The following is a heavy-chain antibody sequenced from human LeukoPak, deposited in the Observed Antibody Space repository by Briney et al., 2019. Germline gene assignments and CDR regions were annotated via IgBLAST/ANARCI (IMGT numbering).Heavy chain of an antibody. CDR1: GFPFGSYS. Sequence: GGSLRLSCAASGFPFGSYSMNWVRQAPGKGLEWVSYISYSSITIYYADSVRGRFTISRDNAKSSLYLQMNSLRAEDTAVYYCARDGGGSQQSNWFDPWGQGTLVTVSS. D-gene: IGHD1-26*01. J-gene: IGHJ5*02. CDR2: ISYSSITI. V-gene: IGHV3-48*01. CDR3: ARDGGGSQQSNWFDP.